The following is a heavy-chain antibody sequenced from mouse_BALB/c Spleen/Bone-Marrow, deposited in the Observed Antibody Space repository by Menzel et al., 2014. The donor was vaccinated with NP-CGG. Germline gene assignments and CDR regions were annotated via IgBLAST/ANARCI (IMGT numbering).Heavy chain of an antibody. D-gene: IGHD2-4*01. CDR2: FDPTNGNP. CDR3: ARFPYDYGGGDY. Sequence: EVQGVESGAELVKPGTSVKLSCTASGFNIKDTHLHWVQQRPEQGLEWIGRFDPTNGNPKYDPKFQGKATITADTSSNTAYLQLSSLTSEDTAVYYCARFPYDYGGGDYWGQGTTLTVSS. V-gene: IGHV14-3*02. J-gene: IGHJ2*01. CDR1: GFNIKDTH.